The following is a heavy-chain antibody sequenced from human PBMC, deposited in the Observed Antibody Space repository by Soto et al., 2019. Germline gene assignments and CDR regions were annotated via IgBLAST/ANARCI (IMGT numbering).Heavy chain of an antibody. V-gene: IGHV3-48*02. D-gene: IGHD3-22*01. CDR2: ISSSSSTK. Sequence: EVQLVESGGGLVQTGGSLRLSCAASGFTFSSYSMNWVRQAPGKGLEWVSYISSSSSTKYYADSVKGRFTISRDNAKNSLHLQMNSLRDEGTAVYYCARSPRYYDSSGDDYWGQGTLVTVSS. CDR1: GFTFSSYS. J-gene: IGHJ4*02. CDR3: ARSPRYYDSSGDDY.